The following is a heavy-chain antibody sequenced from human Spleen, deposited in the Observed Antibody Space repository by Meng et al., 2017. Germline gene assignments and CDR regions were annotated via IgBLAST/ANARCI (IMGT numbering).Heavy chain of an antibody. CDR1: GGSIIDCY. V-gene: IGHV4-34*01. Sequence: QQWGAVLLTPSQTLSLTCVVLGGSIIDCYWRGIRQPPGKGLEWIGEINHSGSTTYNPSLESRATISVDTSQNNLSLKLSSVTAADSAVYYCARGPTTVAHDFDYWGQGTLVTVSS. CDR3: ARGPTTVAHDFDY. D-gene: IGHD4-11*01. CDR2: INHSGST. J-gene: IGHJ4*02.